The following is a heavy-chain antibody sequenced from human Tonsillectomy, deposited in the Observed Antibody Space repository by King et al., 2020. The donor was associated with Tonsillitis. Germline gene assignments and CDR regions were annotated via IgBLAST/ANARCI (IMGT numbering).Heavy chain of an antibody. J-gene: IGHJ6*02. Sequence: VQLVESGAEVKKPGSSVKVSCKASGGTFSSFAISWVRQAPGQGLEWMGGIIPISRTANYAQKFQGRVTITADPSTSTAYMELSRLRSEDTAVYYCSRGFADRMATINYYSYAMDVWGQGTTVTVSS. CDR3: SRGFADRMATINYYSYAMDV. CDR1: GGTFSSFA. V-gene: IGHV1-69*01. CDR2: IIPISRTA. D-gene: IGHD5-24*01.